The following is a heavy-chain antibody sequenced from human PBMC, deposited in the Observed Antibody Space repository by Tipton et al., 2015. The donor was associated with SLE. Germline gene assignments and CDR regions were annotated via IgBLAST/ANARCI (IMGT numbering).Heavy chain of an antibody. CDR1: GGSFSVYY. CDR3: ARGNYDFRGRTFDI. V-gene: IGHV4-34*01. CDR2: INHSGST. Sequence: TLSLTCTIYGGSFSVYYWSWIRQPPVKGLEWIGEINHSGSTNYNPSLKSRLTISVETSKNQFSLKLTSVTAADTAVYYCARGNYDFRGRTFDIWGQGTMVTVSS. J-gene: IGHJ3*02. D-gene: IGHD3-3*01.